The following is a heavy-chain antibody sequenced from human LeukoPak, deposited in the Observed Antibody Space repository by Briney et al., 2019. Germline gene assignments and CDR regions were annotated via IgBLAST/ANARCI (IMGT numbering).Heavy chain of an antibody. J-gene: IGHJ4*02. CDR1: GYTFTGYY. Sequence: GASVKVSCKASGYTFTGYYMHWVRQAPGQGLEWMGWINPNSGGTNYAQKFQGWVTMTRDTSISTAYMELSRLRSDDTAVYYCARARDYYDSSGYRYYFDYWGQGTLVTVSS. CDR3: ARARDYYDSSGYRYYFDY. CDR2: INPNSGGT. V-gene: IGHV1-2*04. D-gene: IGHD3-22*01.